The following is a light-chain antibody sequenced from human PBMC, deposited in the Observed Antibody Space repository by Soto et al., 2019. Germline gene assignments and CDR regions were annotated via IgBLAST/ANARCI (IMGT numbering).Light chain of an antibody. V-gene: IGKV1-5*01. CDR1: QSISTW. J-gene: IGKJ1*01. CDR3: QQSNSYSWT. Sequence: DIQMTQSPSTLSASVGDRVTITCRARQSISTWLAWYQQKPGKAPKLLIYDASSLESGVPSRFSGSGSGTEFNLTISRLKPEHFATSYCQQSNSYSWTFGQGTKV. CDR2: DAS.